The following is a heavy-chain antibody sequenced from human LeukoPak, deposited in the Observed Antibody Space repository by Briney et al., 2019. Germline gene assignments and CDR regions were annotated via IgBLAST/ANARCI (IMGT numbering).Heavy chain of an antibody. J-gene: IGHJ4*02. V-gene: IGHV3-7*03. Sequence: PGGSLRLSCTASGFSFSTYWMSWVRQAPGKGLEWVANIKQDGVEKYYVDSVKGRFTISRDNAKNSLYLQMNSLRAEDTAVYYCAKEGFDCWGQGTLVTVSS. CDR2: IKQDGVEK. CDR3: AKEGFDC. CDR1: GFSFSTYW.